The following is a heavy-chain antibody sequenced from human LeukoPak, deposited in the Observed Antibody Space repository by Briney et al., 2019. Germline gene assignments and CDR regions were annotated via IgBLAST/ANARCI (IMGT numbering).Heavy chain of an antibody. Sequence: GGSLRLSCAASGFTFSSYWMSWVRQAPGKGLEWVANIKQDGSEKYYVDSVKGRFTISRDNAKNSLYLQMNSLRAEDTAVYYCARALYYYGSGSYFFPYFDYWGQGTLVTVSS. V-gene: IGHV3-7*01. CDR2: IKQDGSEK. D-gene: IGHD3-10*01. CDR3: ARALYYYGSGSYFFPYFDY. CDR1: GFTFSSYW. J-gene: IGHJ4*02.